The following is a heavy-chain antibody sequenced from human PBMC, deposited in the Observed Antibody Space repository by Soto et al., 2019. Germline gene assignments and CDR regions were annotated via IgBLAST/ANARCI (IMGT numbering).Heavy chain of an antibody. D-gene: IGHD6-19*01. CDR3: ASSSVGIAVAGGDY. Sequence: KPSETLSLTCTVSGGSISSGDYYWSWIRQPPGKGLEWIGYIYYSGSTYYNPSLKSRVTISVDTSKNQFSLKLSSVTAADTAVYYCASSSVGIAVAGGDYWGQGTLVTVSS. V-gene: IGHV4-30-4*01. CDR2: IYYSGST. CDR1: GGSISSGDYY. J-gene: IGHJ4*02.